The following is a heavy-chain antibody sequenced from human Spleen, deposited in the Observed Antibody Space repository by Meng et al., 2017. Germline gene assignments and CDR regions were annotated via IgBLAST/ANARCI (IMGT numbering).Heavy chain of an antibody. V-gene: IGHV3-73*01. Sequence: GGSLRLSCAASGFTFSGSAMHWVRQASGRGLEWVGLIRSKANSYATSYAASVQGRFTISRDDSKNTAYLQMNSLKTEDTAVYYCTSFCGGDCSMGDYWGQGTLVTVSS. J-gene: IGHJ4*02. D-gene: IGHD2-21*02. CDR3: TSFCGGDCSMGDY. CDR1: GFTFSGSA. CDR2: IRSKANSYAT.